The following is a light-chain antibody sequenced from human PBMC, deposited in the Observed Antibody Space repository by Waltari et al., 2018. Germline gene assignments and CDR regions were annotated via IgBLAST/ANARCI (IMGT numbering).Light chain of an antibody. CDR3: QQYDISPLT. V-gene: IGKV3-20*01. Sequence: IVFTQSPGTRSLSAGERDTLSCRASQTVRTTYLAWYQQKPGQAPTLLIYGASSRATGIPDRFSGSGSGTDFSLTISSLEPEDFAVYYCQQYDISPLTFGGGTKVEIK. CDR2: GAS. CDR1: QTVRTTY. J-gene: IGKJ4*01.